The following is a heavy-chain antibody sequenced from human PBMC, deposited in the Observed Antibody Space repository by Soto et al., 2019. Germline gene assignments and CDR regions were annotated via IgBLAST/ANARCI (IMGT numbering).Heavy chain of an antibody. J-gene: IGHJ6*04. CDR2: LYYSGCT. D-gene: IGHD2-21*01. CDR3: ARVAASSSFQVSFYGMDV. Sequence: PSETLSLTCKVSGGSISSYYWNWLRHPPGKGLEWVGNLYYSGCTNYGPSLESRVSISVGTSKNQISLKLRSVTAADTAMYYCARVAASSSFQVSFYGMDVWGKGTTVT. V-gene: IGHV4-59*01. CDR1: GGSISSYY.